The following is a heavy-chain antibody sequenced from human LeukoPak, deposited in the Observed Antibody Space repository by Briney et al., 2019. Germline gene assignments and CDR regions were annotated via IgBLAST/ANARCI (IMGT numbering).Heavy chain of an antibody. V-gene: IGHV4-4*07. CDR3: AVVVGASWRQA. CDR1: GVSVSSYY. D-gene: IGHD2-15*01. Sequence: PSETLSLTCSFSGVSVSSYYWSWIRQPAGKGLEWIGRIYTSGSTNYNPSLKSRVTMSVDTSENQFSLKLRSVTAADTAVYYCAVVVGASWRQAWGQGTLVTVSS. J-gene: IGHJ5*02. CDR2: IYTSGST.